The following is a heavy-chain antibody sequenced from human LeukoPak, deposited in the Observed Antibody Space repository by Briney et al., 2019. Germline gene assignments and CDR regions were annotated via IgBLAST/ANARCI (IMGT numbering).Heavy chain of an antibody. J-gene: IGHJ4*02. Sequence: ASVKVACKASGYTFTSHYMHWVRQPPGQGLEWMGIISPTVGTTSYAQKFQGRVTMTRDTTTTTVYMELSSLRSEDTAVYYCARGGGGWYLGVDYWGRGALVTV. CDR2: ISPTVGTT. D-gene: IGHD6-19*01. V-gene: IGHV1-46*01. CDR1: GYTFTSHY. CDR3: ARGGGGWYLGVDY.